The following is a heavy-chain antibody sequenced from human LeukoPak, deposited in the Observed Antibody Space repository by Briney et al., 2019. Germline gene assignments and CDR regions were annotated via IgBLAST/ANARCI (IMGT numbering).Heavy chain of an antibody. D-gene: IGHD4-17*01. CDR3: ARSGFLPYGDYEFEVEN. CDR1: GGSISSYY. V-gene: IGHV4-59*01. Sequence: SETLSLTCTVSGGSISSYYWSWIRQPPGKGLEWIGYIYYSGSTSYNPSLKSRVTISVDTSKNQFSLKLSSVTAADTAVYYCARSGFLPYGDYEFEVENWGQGTLVTVSS. J-gene: IGHJ4*02. CDR2: IYYSGST.